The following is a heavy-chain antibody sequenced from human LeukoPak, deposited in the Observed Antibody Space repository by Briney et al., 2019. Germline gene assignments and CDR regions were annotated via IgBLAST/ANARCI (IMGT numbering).Heavy chain of an antibody. CDR3: TRDGGGSWYRYFLDS. D-gene: IGHD2-15*01. CDR2: ISSSSSTI. V-gene: IGHV3-48*04. Sequence: PGGSLRLSCAASGFTFSSYSMNWVRQAPGKGLEWVSYISSSSSTIYYADSVKGRFTISRDNAKNSVFLQMNSLRAEDTAVYYCTRDGGGSWYRYFLDSWSQGTLVTVSS. J-gene: IGHJ4*02. CDR1: GFTFSSYS.